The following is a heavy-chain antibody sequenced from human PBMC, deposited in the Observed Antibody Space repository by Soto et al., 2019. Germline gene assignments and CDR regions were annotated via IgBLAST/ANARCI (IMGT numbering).Heavy chain of an antibody. V-gene: IGHV4-30-4*01. D-gene: IGHD5-12*01. CDR2: IYYSVST. CDR1: GGSISSGDYY. CDR3: ARVSSDIVATIPYYGMDV. Sequence: PSETLSLTCTVSGGSISSGDYYCSWIRQPPGKGLEWIGYIYYSVSTYYNPSLKSRVTISVDTSKNQFSLKLSSVTAADTAVYYCARVSSDIVATIPYYGMDVWGQGTTVTVSS. J-gene: IGHJ6*02.